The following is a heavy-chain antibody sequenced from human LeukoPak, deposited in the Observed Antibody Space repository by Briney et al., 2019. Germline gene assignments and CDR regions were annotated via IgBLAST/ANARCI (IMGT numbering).Heavy chain of an antibody. Sequence: SETLSLTCAVYGGSFSGYYWSWIRQPPGKGLEWIGEINHSGSTNYNPSLKSRVTISVDTSKNQFSLKLSSVTAADTAVYYCARGVRGHGSGSYYKSSNWFDPWGQGTLVTVSS. CDR2: INHSGST. V-gene: IGHV4-34*01. CDR1: GGSFSGYY. CDR3: ARGVRGHGSGSYYKSSNWFDP. D-gene: IGHD3-10*01. J-gene: IGHJ5*02.